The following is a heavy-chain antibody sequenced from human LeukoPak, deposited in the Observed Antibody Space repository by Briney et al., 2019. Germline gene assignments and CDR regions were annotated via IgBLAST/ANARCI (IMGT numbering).Heavy chain of an antibody. CDR2: MNPNSGNT. CDR3: ARSGLVGATYYFDY. CDR1: GYTFTSYD. D-gene: IGHD1-26*01. J-gene: IGHJ4*02. V-gene: IGHV1-8*01. Sequence: GASVKVSCKASGYTFTSYDINWVRQATGQGLEWMGWMNPNSGNTGYAQKLQGRVTMTTDTSTSTAYMELRSLRSDDTAVYYCARSGLVGATYYFDYWGQGTLVTVSS.